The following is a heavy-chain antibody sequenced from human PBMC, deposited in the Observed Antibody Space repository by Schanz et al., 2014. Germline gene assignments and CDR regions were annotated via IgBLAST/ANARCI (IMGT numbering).Heavy chain of an antibody. CDR1: GDTLSSYG. J-gene: IGHJ3*02. Sequence: QVQLVQSGAEVKKPGSSVTVSCKASGDTLSSYGISWVRQAPGQGLEWMGRIIPNLGSANYAQKFQGRVTIPADKSTSPVYMELSTLRSEDTAIYYCASHGVSNSASFDAFDIWGQGTMVTVSS. CDR3: ASHGVSNSASFDAFDI. D-gene: IGHD6-6*01. V-gene: IGHV1-69*04. CDR2: IIPNLGSA.